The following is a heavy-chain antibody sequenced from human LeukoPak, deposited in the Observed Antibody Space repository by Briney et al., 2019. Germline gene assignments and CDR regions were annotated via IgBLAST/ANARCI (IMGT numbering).Heavy chain of an antibody. D-gene: IGHD1-26*01. J-gene: IGHJ4*02. V-gene: IGHV3-21*04. CDR3: AIRGGYWAWGD. CDR1: TFIFSASS. Sequence: GGSLRLSCEASTFIFSASSMHWVRQAPGEGLQWISSISSSSTYIYYADSVKGRFTISRDNAKNSLFLQMNSLRAEDTAIYYCAIRGGYWAWGDWGQGSLVTVSS. CDR2: ISSSSTYI.